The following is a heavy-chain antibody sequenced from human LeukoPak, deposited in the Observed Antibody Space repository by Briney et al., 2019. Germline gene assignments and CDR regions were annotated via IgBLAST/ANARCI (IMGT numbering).Heavy chain of an antibody. J-gene: IGHJ6*02. D-gene: IGHD6-13*01. Sequence: SVKVSCKASGGTFSSYAISWVRQTPGQGLEWMGGIIPIFGTANYAQKFQGRVTITADESTSTAYMELSSLRSEDTAVYYCARDLKQQLVYYYYYYGMDVWGQGTTVTVSS. CDR3: ARDLKQQLVYYYYYYGMDV. CDR1: GGTFSSYA. CDR2: IIPIFGTA. V-gene: IGHV1-69*13.